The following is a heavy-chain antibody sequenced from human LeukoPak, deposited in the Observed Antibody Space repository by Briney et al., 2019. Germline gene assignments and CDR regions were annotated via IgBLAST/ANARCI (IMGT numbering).Heavy chain of an antibody. CDR1: GITLSNYG. CDR2: ISDSGGRT. J-gene: IGHJ4*02. Sequence: GGSLRLSCAVSGITLSNYGMSWVRQAPGKGLEWVAGISDSGGRTNYADSVKGRYTISRDNPKNTLYLQMNSLRAEDTAVYFCAKRGVVIRVILVGLHREAYYFDSWGQGALVTVCS. CDR3: AKRGVVIRVILVGLHREAYYFDS. V-gene: IGHV3-23*01. D-gene: IGHD3-22*01.